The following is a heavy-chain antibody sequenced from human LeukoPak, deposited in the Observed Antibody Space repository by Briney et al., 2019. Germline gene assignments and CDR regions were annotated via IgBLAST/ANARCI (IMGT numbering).Heavy chain of an antibody. Sequence: PGRSLRLSCAASGFTFSSYAMHWVRQAPGKGLEWVAVISYDGSNKYYADSVKGRFTISRDNSKNTLYLQMNSLRAEDTAVYYCARGYGSGSYDLNPWGQGTQVTVSS. CDR2: ISYDGSNK. CDR3: ARGYGSGSYDLNP. CDR1: GFTFSSYA. V-gene: IGHV3-30*04. D-gene: IGHD3-10*01. J-gene: IGHJ5*02.